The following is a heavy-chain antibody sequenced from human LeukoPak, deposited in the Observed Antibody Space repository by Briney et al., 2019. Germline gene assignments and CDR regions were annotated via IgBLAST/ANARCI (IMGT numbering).Heavy chain of an antibody. CDR1: GFRFNSHH. V-gene: IGHV3-30*03. CDR2: APHGRSSP. Sequence: GGSLRLSCAVSGFRFNSHHMHWVRQAPNKGLEWVAVAPHGRSSPSHAASVNGRFTISRDNSKDTLFLHMDSLRVDDTAIYYCARQSLGASGLDHWGQGVLVTVSS. J-gene: IGHJ4*02. D-gene: IGHD1-26*01. CDR3: ARQSLGASGLDH.